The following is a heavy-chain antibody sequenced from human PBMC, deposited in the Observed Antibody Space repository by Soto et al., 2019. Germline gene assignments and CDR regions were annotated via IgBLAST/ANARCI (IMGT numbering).Heavy chain of an antibody. V-gene: IGHV1-69*13. J-gene: IGHJ6*02. CDR3: AGLYCRSTSCHLMLVMDV. D-gene: IGHD2-2*01. CDR2: ITPIAGTA. CDR1: GGTFSSYA. Sequence: VASVTVSCKASGGTFSSYAISWVRQAPGQGLEWMGWITPIAGTATYAPQFQGRVTITAEESTSTGYMELTTLRTEDSVAYYCAGLYCRSTSCHLMLVMDVWGQGTTVTVSS.